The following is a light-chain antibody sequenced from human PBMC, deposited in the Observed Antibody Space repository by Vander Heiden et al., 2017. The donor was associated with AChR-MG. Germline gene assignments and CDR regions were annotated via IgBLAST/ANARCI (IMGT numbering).Light chain of an antibody. CDR3: QSYDSSLSVV. V-gene: IGLV1-40*01. Sequence: QSVLTQPPSVSGAPGQRVTISCPGSSSNIGAGYDVHWYQQLPGTAPKLLIYGNSNRPSGVPDRFSGSKSGTSASLAITGRQAEDEADYYCQSYDSSLSVVFGGGTKLTVL. CDR2: GNS. J-gene: IGLJ2*01. CDR1: SSNIGAGYD.